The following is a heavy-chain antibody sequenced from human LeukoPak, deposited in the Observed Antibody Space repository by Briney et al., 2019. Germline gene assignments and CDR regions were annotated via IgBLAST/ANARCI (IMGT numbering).Heavy chain of an antibody. D-gene: IGHD3-10*01. CDR2: IYTSGST. V-gene: IGHV4-4*07. Sequence: KPSETLSLTCTVSGGSISSYYWSWTRQPAGKGLEWIGRIYTSGSTNYNPSLKSRVTMSVDTSKNQFSLKLSSVTAADTAVYYCARDMGTSITMVRERRNWFDPWGQGTLVTVSS. J-gene: IGHJ5*02. CDR3: ARDMGTSITMVRERRNWFDP. CDR1: GGSISSYY.